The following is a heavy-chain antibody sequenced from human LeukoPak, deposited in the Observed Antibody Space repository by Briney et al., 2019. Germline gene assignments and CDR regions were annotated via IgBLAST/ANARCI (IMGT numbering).Heavy chain of an antibody. J-gene: IGHJ4*02. CDR2: IYYSGST. CDR1: GGSISSSSYY. D-gene: IGHD3-10*01. CDR3: AILWFGESIDY. Sequence: PSETLSLTCTVSGGSISSSSYYWGWIRQPPGKGLEWIVSIYYSGSTYYNPSLKSRVTISVDTSKNQVSLKLSSVTAADPAVYYCAILWFGESIDYWGQGTLVTVSS. V-gene: IGHV4-39*07.